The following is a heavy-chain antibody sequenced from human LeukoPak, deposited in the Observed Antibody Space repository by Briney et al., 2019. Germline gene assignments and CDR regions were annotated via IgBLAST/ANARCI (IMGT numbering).Heavy chain of an antibody. Sequence: GGSLRLSCAASGFAFSTYGMHWVRQAPGKGLEWVAVISYDGSNKYYADSVKGRFTISRDNSKNTLYLQMNSLRAEDTAVYYCAKDHSDDSSGIFDYWGQGTLVTVSS. CDR1: GFAFSTYG. D-gene: IGHD3-22*01. V-gene: IGHV3-30*18. J-gene: IGHJ4*02. CDR3: AKDHSDDSSGIFDY. CDR2: ISYDGSNK.